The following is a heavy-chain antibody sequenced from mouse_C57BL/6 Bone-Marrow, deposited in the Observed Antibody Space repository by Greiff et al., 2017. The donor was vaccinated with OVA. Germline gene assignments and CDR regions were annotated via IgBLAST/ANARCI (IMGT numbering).Heavy chain of an antibody. CDR3: ARDTTVVDWFAY. CDR1: GFTFSSYG. J-gene: IGHJ3*01. V-gene: IGHV5-6*01. D-gene: IGHD1-1*01. CDR2: ISSGGSYT. Sequence: EVNLVESGGDLVKPGGSLKLSCAASGFTFSSYGMSWVRQTPDKRLEWVATISSGGSYTYYPDSVKGRFTISRDNAKNTLYLQMSSLKSEDTAMYYCARDTTVVDWFAYWGQGTLVTVSA.